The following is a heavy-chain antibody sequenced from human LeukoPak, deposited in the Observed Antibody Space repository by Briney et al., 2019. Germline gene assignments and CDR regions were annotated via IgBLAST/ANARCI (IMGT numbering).Heavy chain of an antibody. J-gene: IGHJ4*02. CDR2: MNPNSGNT. V-gene: IGHV1-8*03. D-gene: IGHD5-12*01. Sequence: ASVKVSCKASGYTFTSYDINWVRQATGQGLEWMGWMNPNSGNTGYAQKFQGRATITRNTSISTAYMELSSLRSEDTAVYYCARGGVVDIVAFDYWGQGTLVTVSS. CDR1: GYTFTSYD. CDR3: ARGGVVDIVAFDY.